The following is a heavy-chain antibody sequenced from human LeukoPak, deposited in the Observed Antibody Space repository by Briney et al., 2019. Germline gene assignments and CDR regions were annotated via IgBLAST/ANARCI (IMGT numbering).Heavy chain of an antibody. Sequence: PGGSLRLSCAASGFTSSDHYMDWVRQSPGKGLEWVGRTKDKPSSYITDYAASVRGRFTISRDVSKNSVYLQMNDLKTDDTAVYYGVTWHFGRASYRGQGTLVTVSS. CDR1: GFTSSDHY. CDR3: VTWHFGRASY. D-gene: IGHD3-3*02. V-gene: IGHV3-72*01. J-gene: IGHJ4*02. CDR2: TKDKPSSYIT.